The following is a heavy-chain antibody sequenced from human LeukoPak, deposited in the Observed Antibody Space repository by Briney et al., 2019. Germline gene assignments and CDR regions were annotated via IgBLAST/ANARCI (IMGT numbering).Heavy chain of an antibody. V-gene: IGHV1-18*01. J-gene: IGHJ5*02. CDR3: ARDGRYCSSTSCAMGPDFVFDP. CDR1: GYTFTSYG. D-gene: IGHD2-2*01. Sequence: ASVKVSCKASGYTFTSYGISWVRQAPGQGLEWMGWISAYNGNTNYAQKLQGRVTMTTDTSTSTAYMELRSLRSDDTAVYYCARDGRYCSSTSCAMGPDFVFDPWGQGTLVTVSS. CDR2: ISAYNGNT.